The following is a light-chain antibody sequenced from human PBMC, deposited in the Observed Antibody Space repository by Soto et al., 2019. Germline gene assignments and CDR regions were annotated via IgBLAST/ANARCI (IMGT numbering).Light chain of an antibody. CDR1: QSITSY. V-gene: IGKV1-39*01. CDR2: GAF. CDR3: QQSYSAPFT. Sequence: DIQMTQSPSSLSASVGDRVTITCRAAQSITSYLNWYQHRPGKAPKLLIYGAFSLQGGVPSRFSGSRSGTDFTLTITSVQPEDFGTYYCQQSYSAPFTFSPGTKVDV. J-gene: IGKJ3*01.